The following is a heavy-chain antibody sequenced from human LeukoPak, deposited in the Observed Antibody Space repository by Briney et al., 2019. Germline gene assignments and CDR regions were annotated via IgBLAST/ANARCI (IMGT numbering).Heavy chain of an antibody. D-gene: IGHD1-1*01. CDR3: ARVGVRDY. CDR2: IQYDGSNK. Sequence: PGGSLRLSCAASGLSFSSYGMHWVRQAPGKGLEWVAFIQYDGSNKFYADSVKGRFTISRDNSKNTLYLQMNSLRAEDTAVYYCARVGVRDYWGQGTLVTVSS. CDR1: GLSFSSYG. J-gene: IGHJ4*02. V-gene: IGHV3-30*12.